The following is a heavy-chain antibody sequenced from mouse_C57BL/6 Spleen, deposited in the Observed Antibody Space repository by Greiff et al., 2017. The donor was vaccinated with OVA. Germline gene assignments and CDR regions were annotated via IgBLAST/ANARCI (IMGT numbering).Heavy chain of an antibody. CDR2: INPNNGGT. D-gene: IGHD1-1*01. J-gene: IGHJ2*01. CDR3: ARTHLRLTVVANYFDY. V-gene: IGHV1-26*01. CDR1: GYTFTDYY. Sequence: EVQLQQSGPELVKPGASVKISCKASGYTFTDYYMNWVKQSHGKSLEWIGDINPNNGGTSYNQKFKGKATLTVDKSSSTAYMELRSLTSEDSAVYYCARTHLRLTVVANYFDYWGQGTTLTVSS.